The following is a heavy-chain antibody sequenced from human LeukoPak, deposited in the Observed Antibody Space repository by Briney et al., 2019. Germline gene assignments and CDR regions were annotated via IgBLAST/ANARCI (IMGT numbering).Heavy chain of an antibody. Sequence: SETLSLTCTASGGSITSLYWSWVRQPPGKGLEYVGYVHHTGVTNYNPSLRGRVSVSMDASKNQFYLKLNSVTAADTAIYYCVRSATIAVFRYGMDVWGQGTTVTVSS. CDR2: VHHTGVT. D-gene: IGHD5-24*01. J-gene: IGHJ6*02. V-gene: IGHV4-59*11. CDR1: GGSITSLY. CDR3: VRSATIAVFRYGMDV.